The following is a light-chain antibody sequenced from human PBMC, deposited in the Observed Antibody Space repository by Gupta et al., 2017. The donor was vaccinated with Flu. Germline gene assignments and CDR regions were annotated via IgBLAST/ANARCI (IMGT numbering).Light chain of an antibody. Sequence: EIVMTQSPATLSVSPGERATLSCRASQSVNSNLAWYQQKPGQAPRLLIYEASTRATGISARFRGSGSGTEFTLTISSLQSEDFAVYYCQQYNRGPPLTFGGGTKVEI. V-gene: IGKV3-15*01. CDR3: QQYNRGPPLT. J-gene: IGKJ4*01. CDR2: EAS. CDR1: QSVNSN.